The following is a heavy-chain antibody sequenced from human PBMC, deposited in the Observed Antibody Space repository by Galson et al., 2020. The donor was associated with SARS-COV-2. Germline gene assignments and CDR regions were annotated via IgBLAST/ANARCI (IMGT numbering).Heavy chain of an antibody. V-gene: IGHV1-2*02. CDR3: AKEGEMTTGPRGWFDP. CDR1: GYTFTGHY. CDR2: INPNSGGT. D-gene: IGHD4-17*01. J-gene: IGHJ5*02. Sequence: ASVKVSCKASGYTFTGHYMHRVRQAPGQGLEWMGWINPNSGGTNYAQKFQGRVTMTRDTSISPAYMELSRLRSDDPAVYYGAKEGEMTTGPRGWFDPWGQGALVTVSS.